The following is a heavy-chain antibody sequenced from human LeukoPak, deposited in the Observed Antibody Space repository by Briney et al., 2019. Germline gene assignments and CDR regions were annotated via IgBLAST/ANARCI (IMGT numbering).Heavy chain of an antibody. CDR3: TRDRGTYNWLDP. Sequence: GGSLRLSCAASGFTFSKYSMNWVRQASGKGLEWVGLIDRPAKSYATAYGASVGGRFTISRDDSKNTAYLQMDSLKTEDTALYYCTRDRGTYNWLDPWGQGTLVTVSS. D-gene: IGHD1-26*01. J-gene: IGHJ5*02. CDR2: IDRPAKSYAT. CDR1: GFTFSKYS. V-gene: IGHV3-73*01.